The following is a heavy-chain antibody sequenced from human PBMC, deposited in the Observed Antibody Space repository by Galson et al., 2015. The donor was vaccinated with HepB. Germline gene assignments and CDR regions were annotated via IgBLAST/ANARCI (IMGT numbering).Heavy chain of an antibody. V-gene: IGHV3-48*02. D-gene: IGHD3-9*01. CDR1: RFTFSSYS. J-gene: IGHJ4*02. CDR3: ARDQTDWFDY. Sequence: SLRLSCAASRFTFSSYSMNWVRQAPGKGLEWVSYISSSSSTIYYADSVKGRFTISRDSAKNSLYLQMNSLRDEDTAVYYRARDQTDWFDYWGQGTLVTVSS. CDR2: ISSSSSTI.